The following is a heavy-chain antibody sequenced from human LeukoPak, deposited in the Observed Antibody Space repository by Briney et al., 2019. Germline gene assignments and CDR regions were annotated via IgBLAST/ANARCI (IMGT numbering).Heavy chain of an antibody. Sequence: ASVKVSCKASGYTFTSYGISWVRQAPGQGLEWMGWISAYNGNTNYAQKLQGRVTMTTDISTSTAYMELRSLRSDDTAVYYCARDVLWFGSNWFDPWGQGTLVTVSS. J-gene: IGHJ5*02. D-gene: IGHD3-10*01. V-gene: IGHV1-18*01. CDR1: GYTFTSYG. CDR3: ARDVLWFGSNWFDP. CDR2: ISAYNGNT.